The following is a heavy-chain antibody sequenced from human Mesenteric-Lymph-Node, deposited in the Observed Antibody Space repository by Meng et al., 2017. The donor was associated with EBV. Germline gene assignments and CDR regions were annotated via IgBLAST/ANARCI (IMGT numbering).Heavy chain of an antibody. Sequence: VQLVEVWAEVKKPGASVKVSCKASGYTFTSYAMHWLRQAPGQRLEWMGWINAGNGNTKDSEKFQGRVTITRDTFASTAYMELSSLRSEDTAVYYCARGASTSWPVDYWGHGTLVTVSS. J-gene: IGHJ4*01. D-gene: IGHD6-19*01. CDR1: GYTFTSYA. CDR2: INAGNGNT. CDR3: ARGASTSWPVDY. V-gene: IGHV1-3*01.